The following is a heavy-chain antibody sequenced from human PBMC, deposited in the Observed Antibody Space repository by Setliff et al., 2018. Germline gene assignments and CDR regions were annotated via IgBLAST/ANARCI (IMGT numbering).Heavy chain of an antibody. CDR3: ARGYAARVGFGNWFDP. V-gene: IGHV4-39*07. J-gene: IGHJ5*02. Sequence: PSETLSLTCSVYGESFSNNYWSWIRQPPGKGMEWIGSVYYTGATYYNPSLKSRVTISVDTPNNQFSLKLSSVTAADTAVFYCARGYAARVGFGNWFDPWGQGTLVTVSS. CDR2: VYYTGAT. D-gene: IGHD6-6*01. CDR1: GESFSNNY.